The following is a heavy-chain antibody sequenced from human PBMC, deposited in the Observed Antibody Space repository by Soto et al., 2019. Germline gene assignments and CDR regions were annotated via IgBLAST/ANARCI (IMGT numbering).Heavy chain of an antibody. CDR3: AIYDSSPYYYYGMDV. Sequence: QVQLVQSGAEVKKPGSSVKVSCKASGGTFSSYAISWVRQAPGQGLEWMGGISAYNGNTNYAQKLQGRVTMTTDTSTSTAYMELRSLRSDDTAVYYCAIYDSSPYYYYGMDVWGQGTTVTVSS. CDR1: GGTFSSYA. V-gene: IGHV1-18*01. D-gene: IGHD3-22*01. J-gene: IGHJ6*02. CDR2: ISAYNGNT.